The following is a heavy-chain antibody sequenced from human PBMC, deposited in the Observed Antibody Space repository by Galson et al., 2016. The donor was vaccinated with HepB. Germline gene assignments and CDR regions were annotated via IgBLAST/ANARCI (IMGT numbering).Heavy chain of an antibody. D-gene: IGHD1-26*01. CDR1: GFTVSSNY. V-gene: IGHV3-66*01. CDR3: ASPSGRFSVHTFDL. CDR2: IYSGGDT. J-gene: IGHJ3*01. Sequence: SLRLSCAASGFTVSSNYMSWVRQAPGKGLEWVSIIYSGGDTYYADSVKGRFTISRDTLRNTLYVQMNSLRAEDTAVYYCASPSGRFSVHTFDLWGQGTMVTVSS.